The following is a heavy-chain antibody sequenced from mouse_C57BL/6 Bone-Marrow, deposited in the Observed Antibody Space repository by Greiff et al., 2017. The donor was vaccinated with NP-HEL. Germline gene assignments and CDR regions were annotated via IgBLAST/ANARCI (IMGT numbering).Heavy chain of an antibody. D-gene: IGHD2-3*01. Sequence: VQRVESGAELVRPGTSVKMSCKASGYTFTNYWIGWAKQRPGHGLEWIGDIYPGGGYTNYNEKFKGKATLTADKSSSTAYMQFSSLTSEDSAIYYCARSGWPYFDYWGQGTTLTVSS. CDR1: GYTFTNYW. CDR3: ARSGWPYFDY. CDR2: IYPGGGYT. J-gene: IGHJ2*01. V-gene: IGHV1-63*01.